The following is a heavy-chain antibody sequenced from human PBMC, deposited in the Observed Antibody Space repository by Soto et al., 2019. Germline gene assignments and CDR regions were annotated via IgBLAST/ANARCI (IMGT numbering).Heavy chain of an antibody. J-gene: IGHJ6*03. D-gene: IGHD2-2*02. V-gene: IGHV4-34*01. CDR3: ARGLDAGYTYYYYMDV. Sequence: SETLSLTCAVYGGSFSGYYWSWIRQPPGKGLEWIGEINHSGSTNYNPSLKSRVTISVDTSKNQFSLKLSSVTAADTAVYYCARGLDAGYTYYYYMDVWGKGTTVTVSS. CDR1: GGSFSGYY. CDR2: INHSGST.